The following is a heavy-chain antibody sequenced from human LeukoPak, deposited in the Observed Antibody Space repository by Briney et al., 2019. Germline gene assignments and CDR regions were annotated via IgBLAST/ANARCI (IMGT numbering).Heavy chain of an antibody. D-gene: IGHD3-3*01. CDR1: GGSISSGSYY. CDR3: ARADDFWSGL. Sequence: SQTLSLTCTVSGGSISSGSYYWSWIRQPAGKGLEWIGRIYTSGSTNYNPSLKGRVTISVDTSKNQFSLKLSSVTAADTAVHYCARADDFWSGLWGQGTLVTVSS. CDR2: IYTSGST. J-gene: IGHJ4*02. V-gene: IGHV4-61*02.